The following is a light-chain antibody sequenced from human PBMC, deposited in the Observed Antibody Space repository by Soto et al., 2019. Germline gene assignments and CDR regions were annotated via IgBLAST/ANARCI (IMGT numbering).Light chain of an antibody. CDR1: QGITNY. CDR2: AAS. J-gene: IGKJ4*01. Sequence: DIQLTQSPSFLSASVGERVTITCRASQGITNYLAWYQQKPGKDPNLLIYAASTLQGGDPSSFSGSGSGTDFTLILSSLQPDDFATYYCQRLTSNQITFGEGTKVEIK. V-gene: IGKV1-9*01. CDR3: QRLTSNQIT.